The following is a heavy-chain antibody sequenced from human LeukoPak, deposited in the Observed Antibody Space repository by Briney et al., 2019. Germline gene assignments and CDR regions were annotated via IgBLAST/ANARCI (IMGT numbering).Heavy chain of an antibody. CDR2: INHSGST. V-gene: IGHV4-34*01. J-gene: IGHJ5*02. D-gene: IGHD6-13*01. Sequence: PSETLSLTCAVYGGSFSGYYWSWIRQPPGKGLEWIGEINHSGSTNYNPSLKSRVTISVDTSKNQFSLKLSSVTAADTAVYYCARGELMGGSSWYANWFDPWGQGTLVTVSS. CDR1: GGSFSGYY. CDR3: ARGELMGGSSWYANWFDP.